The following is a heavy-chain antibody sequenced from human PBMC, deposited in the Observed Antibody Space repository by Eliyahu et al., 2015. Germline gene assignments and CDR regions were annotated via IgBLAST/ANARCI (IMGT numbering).Heavy chain of an antibody. CDR2: INHSGST. V-gene: IGHV4-34*01. CDR1: GGSFSGYY. Sequence: QVQLQQWGAGLLKPSETLSLTCAVYGGSFSGYYWSWIRQPPGKGLEWIGEINHSGSTNYNPSLKSRVTISVDTSKNQFSLKLSSVTAADTAVYYCARRVRLNTKRGINWFDPWGQGTLVTVSS. D-gene: IGHD2-2*01. J-gene: IGHJ5*02. CDR3: ARRVRLNTKRGINWFDP.